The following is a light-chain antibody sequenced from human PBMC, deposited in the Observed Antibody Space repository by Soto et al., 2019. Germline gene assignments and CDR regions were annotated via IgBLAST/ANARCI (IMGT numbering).Light chain of an antibody. J-gene: IGLJ1*01. V-gene: IGLV1-51*02. CDR1: SSNIGNNY. CDR3: GTWDSSLSAGV. CDR2: ENN. Sequence: QSALTQPPSVSAAPGQKVTISCAGSSSNIGNNYVSWYQQLPGTAPKLLIYENNKRPSGIPDRFSVSKSGTSATLGITGLQTGNEADYYCGTWDSSLSAGVFGTGTKLTVL.